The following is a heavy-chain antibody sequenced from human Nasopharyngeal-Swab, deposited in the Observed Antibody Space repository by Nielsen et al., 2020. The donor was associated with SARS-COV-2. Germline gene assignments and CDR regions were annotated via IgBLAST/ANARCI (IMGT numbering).Heavy chain of an antibody. CDR1: GFTFSSYG. V-gene: IGHV3-7*03. CDR3: ARHYDFWSGYYNSHFYGMDV. CDR2: IKQDGSEK. J-gene: IGHJ6*02. D-gene: IGHD3-3*01. Sequence: GESLKISCAASGFTFSSYGMHWVRQAPGKGLEWVANIKQDGSEKYYVDSVKGRFTISRDNAKNSLYLQMNSLRAEDTAVYYCARHYDFWSGYYNSHFYGMDVWGQGTTVTVSS.